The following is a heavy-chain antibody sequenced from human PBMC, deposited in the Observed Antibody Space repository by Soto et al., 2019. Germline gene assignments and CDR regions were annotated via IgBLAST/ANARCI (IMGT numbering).Heavy chain of an antibody. D-gene: IGHD4-17*01. CDR2: ISYDGTNK. J-gene: IGHJ6*03. CDR1: GVISSNYG. Sequence: PGGSLRLSCAASGVISSNYGLHGVRQAPGKGLEWVAVISYDGTNKYYADSVKGRCTISRDNSKNTLSLQMHSLRAEDTAVYYCAKMSGDYTSYYFYYMDVWGKGTTVTVSS. V-gene: IGHV3-30*18. CDR3: AKMSGDYTSYYFYYMDV.